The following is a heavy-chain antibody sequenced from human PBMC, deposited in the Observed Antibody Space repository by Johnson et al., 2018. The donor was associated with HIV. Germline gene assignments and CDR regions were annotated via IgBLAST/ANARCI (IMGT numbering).Heavy chain of an antibody. V-gene: IGHV3-7*01. CDR1: EFIFSSYW. CDR3: ARVGWPNDDDAFDI. Sequence: VQLVESGGGLVQPGGSLRLSCVVSEFIFSSYWMSWVRQAPGKGLEWVANINQDESEKYHVDSVKGRFTISRDNAKNSLYLQMNSLRAEDTAVYYCARVGWPNDDDAFDIWGQGTMVTVSS. CDR2: INQDESEK. D-gene: IGHD1-1*01. J-gene: IGHJ3*02.